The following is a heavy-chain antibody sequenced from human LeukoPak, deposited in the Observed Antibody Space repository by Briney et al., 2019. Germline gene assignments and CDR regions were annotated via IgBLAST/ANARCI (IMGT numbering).Heavy chain of an antibody. D-gene: IGHD2-2*02. Sequence: GGSLRLSCAASGFTVSSNYMSWVRQAPGKGLEWVSVIYSGGSTYYADSVKGRFTISRDNSKNTLYLQMNSLRAEDTAVYYCARVDCSSTSCYSFGYWGQGTLVTVSS. CDR1: GFTVSSNY. J-gene: IGHJ4*02. V-gene: IGHV3-53*01. CDR3: ARVDCSSTSCYSFGY. CDR2: IYSGGST.